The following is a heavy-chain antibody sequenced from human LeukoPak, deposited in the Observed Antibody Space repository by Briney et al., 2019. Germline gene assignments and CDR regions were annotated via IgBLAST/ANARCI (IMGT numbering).Heavy chain of an antibody. CDR3: ASPNLRSNYYDSSGYSTGDAFDI. V-gene: IGHV7-4-1*02. CDR1: GYTFRIYA. Sequence: ASVKVSCKASGYTFRIYAINWVRQAPGQGLEWMGWIDTNTGNPTYAQGFTGRFVFSLDTSVTTVYLQISSLKAEDTAVYYCASPNLRSNYYDSSGYSTGDAFDIWGQGTMVTVSS. CDR2: IDTNTGNP. D-gene: IGHD3-22*01. J-gene: IGHJ3*02.